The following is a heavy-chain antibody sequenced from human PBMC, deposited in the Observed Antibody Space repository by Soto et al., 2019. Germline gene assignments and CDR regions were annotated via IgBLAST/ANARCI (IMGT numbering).Heavy chain of an antibody. J-gene: IGHJ6*02. CDR2: IYPGDSDT. D-gene: IGHD6-13*01. CDR1: GYSFTSYW. V-gene: IGHV5-51*01. Sequence: PGESLKISCKGSGYSFTSYWIGWVRQMPGKGLEWMGIIYPGDSDTRYSPSFQGQVTISADKSISTAYLQWSSLKASDTAMYYCARQRYSSSWQSFYYYYGMDVWGQGTTVTVSS. CDR3: ARQRYSSSWQSFYYYYGMDV.